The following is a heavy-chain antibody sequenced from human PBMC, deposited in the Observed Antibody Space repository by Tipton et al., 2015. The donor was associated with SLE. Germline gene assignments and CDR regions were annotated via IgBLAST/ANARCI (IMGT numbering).Heavy chain of an antibody. CDR3: AREKAAAANAFDI. CDR1: GGSISSGSYY. J-gene: IGHJ3*02. Sequence: TLSLTCTVSGGSISSGSYYWSWLRQPAGKGLEWIGRIYTSGSTNYNPSLKSRVTISVDTSKNQFSLKLGSVTAADTAVYYCAREKAAAANAFDIWGQGTMVTVSS. CDR2: IYTSGST. V-gene: IGHV4-61*02. D-gene: IGHD6-13*01.